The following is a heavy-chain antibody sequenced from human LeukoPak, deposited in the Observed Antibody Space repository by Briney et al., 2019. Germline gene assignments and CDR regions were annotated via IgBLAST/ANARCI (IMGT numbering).Heavy chain of an antibody. CDR2: IHYSGRT. J-gene: IGHJ4*02. D-gene: IGHD2-2*01. CDR1: GGSISSDY. Sequence: ASETLSLTCTVSGGSISSDYWSWIRQPPGKGLEWIGYIHYSGRTNYNPSLKSRITMSVDTSKTQFSLKLSSVTAADTAVYYCATLRGSSSAVFDYWGQGTLVTVSS. V-gene: IGHV4-59*08. CDR3: ATLRGSSSAVFDY.